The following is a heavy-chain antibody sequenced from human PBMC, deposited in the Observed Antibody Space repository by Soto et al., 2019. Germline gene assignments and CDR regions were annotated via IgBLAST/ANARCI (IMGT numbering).Heavy chain of an antibody. V-gene: IGHV1-2*04. CDR1: GYTFTGYY. D-gene: IGHD6-13*01. CDR3: ARSISTPYSSSWYAPNYYYGMDV. Sequence: ASVTVSCKASGYTFTGYYMHWVRQAPGQGLEWMGWINPNSGGTNYAQKFQGWVTMTRDTSISTAYMELSRLRSDDTAVYYCARSISTPYSSSWYAPNYYYGMDVWGQGTTVTVSS. CDR2: INPNSGGT. J-gene: IGHJ6*02.